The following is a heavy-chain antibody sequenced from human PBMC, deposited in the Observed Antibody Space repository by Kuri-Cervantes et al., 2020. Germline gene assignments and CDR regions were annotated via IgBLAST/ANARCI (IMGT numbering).Heavy chain of an antibody. CDR3: ASSSRYFDWLPTTYGMDV. CDR2: INPNSGGT. J-gene: IGHJ6*02. V-gene: IGHV1-2*02. D-gene: IGHD3-9*01. Sequence: ASVKVSCKASGYTFTGYYMHWVRQAPGQGLEWMGWINPNSGGTNYAQKFQGRVTMTRDTSISTAYMELSRLRSDDTAVYYCASSSRYFDWLPTTYGMDVWGQGTMVTVSS. CDR1: GYTFTGYY.